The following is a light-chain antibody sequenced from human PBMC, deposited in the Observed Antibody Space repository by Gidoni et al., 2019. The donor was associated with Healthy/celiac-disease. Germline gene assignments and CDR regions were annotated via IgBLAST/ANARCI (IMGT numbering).Light chain of an antibody. Sequence: EIQMTQSQSALSAYVGDRVTNTCRASQGSPNYLSWFQQKPGKAPKSLNYSASSLQSGVPSKFSGSGSGTDFTFTISSLQPEDFASYYCQQDNSYPQTFGHGTKVEIK. CDR1: QGSPNY. CDR2: SAS. V-gene: IGKV1-16*02. J-gene: IGKJ1*01. CDR3: QQDNSYPQT.